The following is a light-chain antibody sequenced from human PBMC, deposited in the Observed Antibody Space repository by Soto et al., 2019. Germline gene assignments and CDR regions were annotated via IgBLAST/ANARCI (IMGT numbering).Light chain of an antibody. CDR2: GAS. V-gene: IGKV3-15*01. CDR1: QSVSID. Sequence: EVVMTQSPPTLSVSPGDRATLSCRASQSVSIDLAWYQQKPGQAPRLLIYGASTMAKDVPARFNGGGSGTEFTLTISSLQSEDVAIYYCQKYNDWTPITFGPGTKVDIK. CDR3: QKYNDWTPIT. J-gene: IGKJ3*01.